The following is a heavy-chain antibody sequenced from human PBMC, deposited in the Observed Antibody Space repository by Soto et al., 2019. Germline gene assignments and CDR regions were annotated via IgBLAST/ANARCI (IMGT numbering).Heavy chain of an antibody. J-gene: IGHJ6*02. CDR1: GHTFSSYY. CDR3: AREYMYCSGGICYSGDSHYYAMDV. V-gene: IGHV1-46*01. Sequence: QVQLEQSGAEVKKPGASVKVSCKASGHTFSSYYVHWVRQAPGQGLEWMGIVNPSGGSTIYAQKFQGRVTMTRDTSTNTVYMELSRLRSEDTAVYYCAREYMYCSGGICYSGDSHYYAMDVWGQGTTVTVSS. D-gene: IGHD2-15*01. CDR2: VNPSGGST.